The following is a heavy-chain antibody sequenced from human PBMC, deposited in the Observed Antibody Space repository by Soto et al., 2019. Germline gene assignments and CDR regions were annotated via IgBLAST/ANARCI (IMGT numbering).Heavy chain of an antibody. CDR3: ARGQQLDYYYYGMDV. V-gene: IGHV4-30-4*01. D-gene: IGHD6-13*01. J-gene: IGHJ6*02. CDR2: IYYSGST. Sequence: SSETLSLTCTVSGGSISSGDYYWSWIRQPPGKGLEWIGYIYYSGSTYYNPSLKSRVTISVDTSKNQFSLKLSSVTAADTAVYYCARGQQLDYYYYGMDVWGQGTTVTVSS. CDR1: GGSISSGDYY.